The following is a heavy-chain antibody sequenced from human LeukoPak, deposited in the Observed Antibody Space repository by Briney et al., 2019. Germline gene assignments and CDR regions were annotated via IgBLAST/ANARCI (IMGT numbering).Heavy chain of an antibody. Sequence: SQTLSLTCTVSGGSISSGSYYWSWNRQPAGKGLEGIGRVYSSGSTNYNPSLKSRVTISVDTSKNQFSLKLSSVTAADTAVYYCASTLTYYYDSSGYPLDYWGQGTLVTVSS. CDR2: VYSSGST. V-gene: IGHV4-61*02. CDR1: GGSISSGSYY. CDR3: ASTLTYYYDSSGYPLDY. D-gene: IGHD3-22*01. J-gene: IGHJ4*02.